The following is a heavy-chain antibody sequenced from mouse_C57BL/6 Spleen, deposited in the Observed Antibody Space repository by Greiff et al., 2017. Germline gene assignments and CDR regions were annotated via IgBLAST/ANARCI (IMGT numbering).Heavy chain of an antibody. V-gene: IGHV1-85*01. CDR3: ARENYDYDGGKFAY. J-gene: IGHJ3*01. CDR1: GYTFTSYD. D-gene: IGHD2-4*01. Sequence: VQLQQSGPELVKPGASVKLSCKASGYTFTSYDINWVKQRPGQGLEWIGWIYPRDGSTEYNEKFKGKATLTVDTSSSTAYMELHSLTSEDSAVYFCARENYDYDGGKFAYWGQGTLVTVSA. CDR2: IYPRDGST.